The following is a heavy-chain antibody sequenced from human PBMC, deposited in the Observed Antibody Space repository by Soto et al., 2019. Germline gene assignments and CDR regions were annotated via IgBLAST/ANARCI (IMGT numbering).Heavy chain of an antibody. V-gene: IGHV3-23*01. CDR3: AKGVSQYTPLALFDY. D-gene: IGHD5-18*01. Sequence: VGSLRLSCAASGFTFSSYAMSWVRQAPGKGLEWVSTISGSDGRTYSTDSVKGRFTISRDNSRNTAYLQMNSLRVEDAAVYYCAKGVSQYTPLALFDYWGRGTLVTVSS. J-gene: IGHJ4*02. CDR2: ISGSDGRT. CDR1: GFTFSSYA.